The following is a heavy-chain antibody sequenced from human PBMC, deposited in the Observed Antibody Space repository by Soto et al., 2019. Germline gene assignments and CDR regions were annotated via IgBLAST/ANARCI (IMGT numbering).Heavy chain of an antibody. V-gene: IGHV3-66*01. CDR3: ARVDSSTPYGMDV. CDR1: GFTVSDNY. Sequence: EVQLVESGGGLVQPGGSLRLSCAASGFTVSDNYMSWVRQAPGKGLEWVSVIYSDGSTFYADSVKGRFTISRDNSKNTLHLQMNSLRVEDMAVYYCARVDSSTPYGMDVWGQGPTVTVSS. D-gene: IGHD3-22*01. CDR2: IYSDGST. J-gene: IGHJ6*02.